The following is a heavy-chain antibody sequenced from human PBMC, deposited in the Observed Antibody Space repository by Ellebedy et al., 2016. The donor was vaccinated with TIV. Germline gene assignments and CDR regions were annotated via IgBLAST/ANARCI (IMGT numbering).Heavy chain of an antibody. V-gene: IGHV3-21*01. J-gene: IGHJ6*02. D-gene: IGHD3-22*01. CDR1: GFIFSSYS. CDR2: ISHDGTYT. CDR3: ARGPVYDSSGHYSYSGLDV. Sequence: GESLKISCAASGFIFSSYSMNWVRQTPGKGLEWVSTISHDGTYTYYADSVKGRVTISRDNAKNSLYLQMNSLRAEDTAVYYCARGPVYDSSGHYSYSGLDVWGQGTTVTVSS.